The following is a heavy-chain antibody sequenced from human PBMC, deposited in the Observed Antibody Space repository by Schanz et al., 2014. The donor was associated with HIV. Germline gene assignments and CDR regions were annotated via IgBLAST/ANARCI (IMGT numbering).Heavy chain of an antibody. CDR1: GGSFSGDY. CDR3: AKDGGRMGGQRQLFAY. D-gene: IGHD3-16*01. J-gene: IGHJ4*03. Sequence: QVQLQQWGAGLLKPSETLSLTCAVYGGSFSGDYWTWLRQSPGKALEWIGEINDSGRASINPSLKGRVTMSVDTSKNQFSRKLSSVTAADTAFYYCAKDGGRMGGQRQLFAYGGHGTLVTVSS. CDR2: INDSGRA. V-gene: IGHV4-34*01.